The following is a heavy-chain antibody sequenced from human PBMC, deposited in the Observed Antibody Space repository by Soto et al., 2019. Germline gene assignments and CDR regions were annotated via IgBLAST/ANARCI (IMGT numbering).Heavy chain of an antibody. CDR2: IWPDGNDK. V-gene: IGHV3-33*01. D-gene: IGHD2-8*01. Sequence: QVQLVESGGGVVQPGRSLRLSCTASGFTFSAFALHWVRQAPGKGLEWVAIIWPDGNDKYYADSVKGRFTISSDNSKKTLSLQMNSLRAEDTAIYYCVRGSSCSNGVRYNLGWFGPWGQGTLVTVPS. J-gene: IGHJ5*02. CDR3: VRGSSCSNGVRYNLGWFGP. CDR1: GFTFSAFA.